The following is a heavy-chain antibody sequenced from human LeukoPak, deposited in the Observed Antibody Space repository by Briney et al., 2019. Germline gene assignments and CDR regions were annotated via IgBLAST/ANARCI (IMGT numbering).Heavy chain of an antibody. CDR1: GGSISSYY. D-gene: IGHD1-1*01. J-gene: IGHJ4*02. V-gene: IGHV4-59*01. CDR3: ARSMVHADFDY. CDR2: IYYSGST. Sequence: SETLSLTCTVSGGSISSYYWSWIRQPPGKGLEWIGYIYYSGSTNYNPSLKSRVTISVDTSKNQLSLKLSSVTAADTAVYYCARSMVHADFDYWGQGTLVTVSS.